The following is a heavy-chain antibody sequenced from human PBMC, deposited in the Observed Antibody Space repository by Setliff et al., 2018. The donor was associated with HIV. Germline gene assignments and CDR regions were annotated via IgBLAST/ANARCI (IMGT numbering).Heavy chain of an antibody. CDR3: ARDVTVRLSVEYYFDY. CDR2: MSYDGNNK. Sequence: GGSLRLSCAASGFTFTTYAMHWVRQAPGKGLEWVAVMSYDGNNKYYADSVKGRFTISRDNSKNMLYLEMNSLRAEDTAIYYCARDVTVRLSVEYYFDYWGQGTLVTVSS. CDR1: GFTFTTYA. J-gene: IGHJ4*02. D-gene: IGHD2-15*01. V-gene: IGHV3-30*01.